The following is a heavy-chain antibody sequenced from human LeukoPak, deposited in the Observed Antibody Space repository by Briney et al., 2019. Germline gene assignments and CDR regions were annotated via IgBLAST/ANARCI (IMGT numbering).Heavy chain of an antibody. CDR2: IIPIFGTA. J-gene: IGHJ4*02. CDR3: ARVSRQWLVPDY. CDR1: GGTFSSYT. D-gene: IGHD6-19*01. V-gene: IGHV1-69*13. Sequence: ASVKVSCKASGGTFSSYTISWVRQAPGQGLEWVGGIIPIFGTANYAQKSQGRVTITADESTSTAYMELSSLRSEDTAVYYCARVSRQWLVPDYWGQGTLVTVSS.